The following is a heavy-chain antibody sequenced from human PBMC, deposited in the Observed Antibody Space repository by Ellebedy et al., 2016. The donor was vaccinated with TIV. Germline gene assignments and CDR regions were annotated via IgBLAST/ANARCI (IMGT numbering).Heavy chain of an antibody. CDR1: GYSFINYA. CDR3: AKTGILGNAFYI. Sequence: AASVKVSCKASGYSFINYAMNWVRQAPGQGLEWMGWINTNTGNPTYAQGFTGRFVFSLDTSVSTAYLQISSLRAEDSAVYYCAKTGILGNAFYIWGQGKMGNGSS. CDR2: INTNTGNP. D-gene: IGHD3-16*01. V-gene: IGHV7-4-1*02. J-gene: IGHJ3*02.